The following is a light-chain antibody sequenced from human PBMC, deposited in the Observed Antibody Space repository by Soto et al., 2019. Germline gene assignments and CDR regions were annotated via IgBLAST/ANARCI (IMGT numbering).Light chain of an antibody. J-gene: IGKJ3*01. CDR1: QGISNY. CDR2: AAS. CDR3: QHYHSPPFS. Sequence: DIQMTQSPSSLSAFVGDSVTFTCRASQGISNYLAWYHQKPGKVPTLLVYAASTLQSGVPSRFSGSGSGTEFTLAIRSLQPADVGTYYCQHYHSPPFSFRPGTNLEIK. V-gene: IGKV1-27*01.